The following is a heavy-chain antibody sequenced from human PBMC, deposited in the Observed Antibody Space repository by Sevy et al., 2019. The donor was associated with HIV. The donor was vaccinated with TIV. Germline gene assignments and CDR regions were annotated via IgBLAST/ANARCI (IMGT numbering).Heavy chain of an antibody. J-gene: IGHJ6*02. D-gene: IGHD3-22*01. CDR1: GFTLGDYA. CDR2: IRSKAYGRTT. CDR3: TRDYGYYDSSGYYSLLRYYYYYGMDV. V-gene: IGHV3-49*04. Sequence: GGSLRLSCTASGFTLGDYAMSWVRQAPGKGLEWVGFIRSKAYGRTTEYAASVKGRFTISRDDSKSIAYLQMNSLKTEDTAVYYCTRDYGYYDSSGYYSLLRYYYYYGMDVWGQGTTVTVSS.